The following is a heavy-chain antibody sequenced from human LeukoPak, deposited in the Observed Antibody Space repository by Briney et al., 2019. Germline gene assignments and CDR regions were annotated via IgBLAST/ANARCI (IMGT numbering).Heavy chain of an antibody. CDR1: GGSFSGYY. J-gene: IGHJ4*02. CDR2: INHSGST. CDR3: ASDSSGWSGGLDY. Sequence: PSETLSLTCAVYGGSFSGYYWSWIRQPPGKGLEWIGEINHSGSTNYNPSLKSRVTISVDTSKNQFSLKLSSGTAAATAVYYWASDSSGWSGGLDYWGQGTLVTVSS. V-gene: IGHV4-34*01. D-gene: IGHD6-19*01.